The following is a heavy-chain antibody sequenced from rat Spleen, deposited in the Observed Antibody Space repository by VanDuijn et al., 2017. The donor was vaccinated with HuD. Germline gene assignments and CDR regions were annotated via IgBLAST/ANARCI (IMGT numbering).Heavy chain of an antibody. J-gene: IGHJ3*01. CDR1: GFSLTSYS. V-gene: IGHV2-34*01. CDR2: MWYDGDT. CDR3: ARGGLWFAY. Sequence: QVQLKESGPGLVQPSETLSLTCTVSGFSLTSYSVSWVRQVSGKGPEWMGRMWYDGDTAFNSVLKSRLSISRDTSKNQVFLKMNSLQTDDTGTYYCARGGLWFAYWGQGTLVTVSS.